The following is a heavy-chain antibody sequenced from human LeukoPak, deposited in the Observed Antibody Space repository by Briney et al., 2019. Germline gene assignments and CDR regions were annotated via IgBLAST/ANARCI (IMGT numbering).Heavy chain of an antibody. Sequence: GESLKISWKGSGYGFSTYWIGLVRQVPGKGLGWMGIVFPSDSDTRYSPSFEGRVTISADKSTTTAYLQWSSLKASNTAMYYCARHHIVATIMGAFDVWGQGTMVTVSS. V-gene: IGHV5-51*01. CDR3: ARHHIVATIMGAFDV. D-gene: IGHD5-12*01. CDR1: GYGFSTYW. CDR2: VFPSDSDT. J-gene: IGHJ3*01.